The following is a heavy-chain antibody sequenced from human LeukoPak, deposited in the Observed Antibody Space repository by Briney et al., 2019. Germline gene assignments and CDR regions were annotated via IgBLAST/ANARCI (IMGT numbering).Heavy chain of an antibody. CDR1: GFTVSSNY. Sequence: GGSLRLSCAASGFTVSSNYMSWVRQAPGKALEWVSVIYSGGSTYYADSVKGRFTISRDNSKNTLYLQMNSLRAEDTAVYYCARDDILTGYRDYWGQGALVTVSS. CDR2: IYSGGST. D-gene: IGHD3-9*01. J-gene: IGHJ4*02. V-gene: IGHV3-53*01. CDR3: ARDDILTGYRDY.